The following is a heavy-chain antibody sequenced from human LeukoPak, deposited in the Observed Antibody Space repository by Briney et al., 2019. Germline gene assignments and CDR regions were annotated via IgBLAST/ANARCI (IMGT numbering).Heavy chain of an antibody. V-gene: IGHV4-34*01. CDR3: ARGLSMIVVAPYVDY. Sequence: SETLSLTCAVYGGSFSGYYWSWIRQPPGKGLEWIGEINHSGSTNYNPSLKSRVTMSVDTSKNQFSLKLSSVTAADTAVYYCARGLSMIVVAPYVDYWGQGTLVTVSS. J-gene: IGHJ4*02. CDR2: INHSGST. D-gene: IGHD3-22*01. CDR1: GGSFSGYY.